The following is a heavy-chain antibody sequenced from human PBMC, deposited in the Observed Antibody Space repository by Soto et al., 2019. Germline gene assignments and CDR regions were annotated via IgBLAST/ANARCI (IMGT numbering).Heavy chain of an antibody. D-gene: IGHD6-13*01. J-gene: IGHJ4*01. V-gene: IGHV3-30*18. CDR2: ISYDGSNK. CDR3: AKEQHQLGFDY. Sequence: VQLVESGGGVVQSGRSLRLSCAASGLTFSNYAMHWVRQAPGKGLEWVAVISYDGSNKYYADSVKGRFTISRDNSKNTLYLQMSSLRPEDTAVYYCAKEQHQLGFDYWGQGTLVTVSS. CDR1: GLTFSNYA.